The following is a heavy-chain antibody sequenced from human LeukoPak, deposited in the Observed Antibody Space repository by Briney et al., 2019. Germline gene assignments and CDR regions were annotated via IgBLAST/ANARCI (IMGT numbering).Heavy chain of an antibody. CDR1: GASISSYY. V-gene: IGHV4-59*01. J-gene: IGHJ6*02. Sequence: SETLSLTCTVSGASISSYYWSWIRQPPGKGLEWIGYFYYSGSTNYNPSPRSRITLSVDTSKNQFSLKLSSVTAADTAMYYCARVVERRGYGMDVWGQGITVTVAS. CDR3: ARVVERRGYGMDV. CDR2: FYYSGST. D-gene: IGHD1-1*01.